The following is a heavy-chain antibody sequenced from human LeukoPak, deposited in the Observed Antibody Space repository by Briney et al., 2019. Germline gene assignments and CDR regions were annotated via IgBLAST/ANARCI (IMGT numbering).Heavy chain of an antibody. D-gene: IGHD3-9*01. CDR3: AKDAQLRYFDYPDY. J-gene: IGHJ4*02. CDR2: ISGSGGST. CDR1: GFTFNSYT. Sequence: GGSLRLSCAASGFTFNSYTMNWVRQAPGKGLEWVSAISGSGGSTYYADSVKGRFTISRDNSKNTLYLQMNSLRAEDTAVYYCAKDAQLRYFDYPDYWGQGTLVTVSS. V-gene: IGHV3-23*01.